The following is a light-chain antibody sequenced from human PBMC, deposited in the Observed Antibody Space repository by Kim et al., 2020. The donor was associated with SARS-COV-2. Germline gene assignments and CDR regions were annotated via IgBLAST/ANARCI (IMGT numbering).Light chain of an antibody. J-gene: IGKJ2*01. CDR1: QGIRNA. Sequence: DIQMTQSPSSLSASVGDRVTITCRASQGIRNALGWYQQKPGEAPKRLIYAASTLQSGVPSRFSGSGSGTEFTLTISSLQPEDFATYYCLQHNSYPYTFGQGTKLEI. V-gene: IGKV1-17*01. CDR2: AAS. CDR3: LQHNSYPYT.